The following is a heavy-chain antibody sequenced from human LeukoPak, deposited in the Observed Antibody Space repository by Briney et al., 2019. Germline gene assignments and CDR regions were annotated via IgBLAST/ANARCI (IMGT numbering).Heavy chain of an antibody. CDR1: GFIFSSFG. D-gene: IGHD5/OR15-5a*01. CDR2: ISYDGNIK. CDR3: ARDLIVWPDFDS. J-gene: IGHJ4*02. V-gene: IGHV3-30*03. Sequence: PGRSLRLSCAASGFIFSSFGMHWVRQAPGKGLEWVAIISYDGNIKYYADSVKGRFTISRDNSQNTLFLQMNSLRTEDTAVYYCARDLIVWPDFDSWGQGTLVTVSS.